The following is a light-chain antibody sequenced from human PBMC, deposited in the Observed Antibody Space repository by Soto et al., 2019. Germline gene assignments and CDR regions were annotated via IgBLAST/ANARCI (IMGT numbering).Light chain of an antibody. CDR1: QNIDIY. J-gene: IGKJ5*01. V-gene: IGKV1-39*01. CDR2: GAS. CDR3: QQSYTLPTT. Sequence: QMPQSPYSLFARVGDKVTLTCRASQNIDIYLNWYQHKPGRAPKALIYGASTLQSGVPSRFSGSGSGTDFILSINSLQPEDFAVYYCQQSYTLPTTFGHGTRLEIK.